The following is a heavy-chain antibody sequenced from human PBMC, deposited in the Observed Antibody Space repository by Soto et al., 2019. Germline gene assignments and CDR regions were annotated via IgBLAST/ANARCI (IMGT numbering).Heavy chain of an antibody. D-gene: IGHD6-6*01. CDR1: GGTFSSYA. CDR2: IIPIFGTA. Sequence: SVKVCCKASGGTFSSYAISWVRQAPGQGLEWMGGIIPIFGTANYAQKFQGRVTITADESTSTAYMELSSLRSEDTAVYYCARDTRIAARPWLDPRGQGNLVRVYS. CDR3: ARDTRIAARPWLDP. J-gene: IGHJ5*02. V-gene: IGHV1-69*13.